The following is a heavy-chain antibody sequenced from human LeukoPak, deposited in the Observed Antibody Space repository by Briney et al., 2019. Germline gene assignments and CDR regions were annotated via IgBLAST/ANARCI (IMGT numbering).Heavy chain of an antibody. Sequence: PSETLSLTCTVSGDSISNDKYYWSWIRQSAGKGLEWIGRIYASGITNYNPSLKSRVTISLDTSKNQFSLELSSVTAADTAMYYCARDYYDITGYYRFDPWGQGTLVTVSP. CDR1: GDSISNDKYY. D-gene: IGHD3-22*01. J-gene: IGHJ5*02. CDR3: ARDYYDITGYYRFDP. V-gene: IGHV4-61*02. CDR2: IYASGIT.